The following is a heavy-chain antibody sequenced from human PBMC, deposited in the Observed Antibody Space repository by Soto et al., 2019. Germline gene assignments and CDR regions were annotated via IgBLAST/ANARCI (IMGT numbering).Heavy chain of an antibody. CDR2: INPLSGIP. CDR3: AAPACAATWCSPSHNLDH. Sequence: QVQLVQSGAEVKKPESSVKVSCKTSGGTFVRHVISWVRQAPGQGPEWMGKINPLSGIPNYAQKFQDRVTFTADSDSSTAYMELSSLRSDDTVVYYCAAPACAATWCSPSHNLDHWGQGTLVTVSS. J-gene: IGHJ4*02. D-gene: IGHD2-2*01. CDR1: GGTFVRHV. V-gene: IGHV1-69*09.